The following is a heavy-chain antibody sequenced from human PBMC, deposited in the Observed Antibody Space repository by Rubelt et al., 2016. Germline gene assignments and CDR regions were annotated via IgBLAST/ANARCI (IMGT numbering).Heavy chain of an antibody. V-gene: IGHV4-34*01. Sequence: QVQLQQWGAGLLKPSETLSLTRAVSGGSFSGYYWSCIRQDPGKGLDWFGEITHSGSTNYNPSLKTRVAISVAPSKNQLPLERNLVTAAVTAVDYGARSWIGGDCYVPGAFDNWGRGTMVTVSS. CDR1: GGSFSGYY. CDR2: ITHSGST. CDR3: ARSWIGGDCYVPGAFDN. D-gene: IGHD2-21*02. J-gene: IGHJ3*02.